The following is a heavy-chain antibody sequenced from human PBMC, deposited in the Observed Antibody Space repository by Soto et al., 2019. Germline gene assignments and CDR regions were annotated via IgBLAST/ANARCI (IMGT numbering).Heavy chain of an antibody. D-gene: IGHD3-16*02. CDR1: GFTVSSNY. CDR2: IYSGGST. CDR3: ARVFNDYIWGSYRQGDAFDI. V-gene: IGHV3-66*01. Sequence: EVQLVESGGGLVQPGGSLRLSCAASGFTVSSNYMSWVRQAPGKGLEWASVIYSGGSTYYADSVKGRFTISRDNSKNTLYLQMNSLRAEDTAVYYCARVFNDYIWGSYRQGDAFDIWGQGTMVTVSS. J-gene: IGHJ3*02.